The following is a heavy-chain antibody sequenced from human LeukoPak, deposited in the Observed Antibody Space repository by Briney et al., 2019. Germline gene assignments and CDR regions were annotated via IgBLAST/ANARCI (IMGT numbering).Heavy chain of an antibody. CDR1: GGSISGYY. CDR2: INHSGST. J-gene: IGHJ4*02. V-gene: IGHV4-34*01. Sequence: TPSETLSLTCVVSGGSISGYYWSWIRQPPGKGLEWIGEINHSGSTNYNPSLKSRVTISVDTSKNQFSLKLSSVTAADTAVYYCARRPYLDYWGQGTLVTVSS. CDR3: ARRPYLDY.